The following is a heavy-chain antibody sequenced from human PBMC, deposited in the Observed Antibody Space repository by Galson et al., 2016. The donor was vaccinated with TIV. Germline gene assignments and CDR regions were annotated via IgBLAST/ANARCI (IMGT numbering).Heavy chain of an antibody. V-gene: IGHV4-38-2*02. CDR2: IYESGTT. J-gene: IGHJ6*02. Sequence: ETLSLTCTVSGYSIKSGYFWGWIRQPPGKGLQWLGSIYESGTTYTHPSLKSRLTMSVDTSKNQFSLKLSSVTAADTAVYYCMREGSTVTMHHYFGMDVWGQGTSVTVSS. CDR3: MREGSTVTMHHYFGMDV. D-gene: IGHD4-17*01. CDR1: GYSIKSGYF.